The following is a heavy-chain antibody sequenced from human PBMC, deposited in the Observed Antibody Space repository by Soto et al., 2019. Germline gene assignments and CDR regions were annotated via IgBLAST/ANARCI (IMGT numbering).Heavy chain of an antibody. V-gene: IGHV3-49*03. CDR2: IRSKAYGGTT. CDR3: TRGKTTVTPYNWFDP. J-gene: IGHJ5*02. CDR1: GFTFGDYA. D-gene: IGHD4-4*01. Sequence: GGSLRLSCTAFGFTFGDYAMSWFRQAPGKGLEWVGFIRSKAYGGTTEYAASVKGRFTISRDDSKSIAYLQMNSLKTEDTAVYYCTRGKTTVTPYNWFDPWGQGTLVTVPQ.